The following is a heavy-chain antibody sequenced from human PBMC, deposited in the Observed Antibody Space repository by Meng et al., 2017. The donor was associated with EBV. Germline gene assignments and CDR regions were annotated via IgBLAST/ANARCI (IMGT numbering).Heavy chain of an antibody. CDR1: GYTFTSYD. J-gene: IGHJ5*02. D-gene: IGHD3-3*01. CDR3: ARGVGTIFGVVIKNWFDP. CDR2: MNPNSGNT. V-gene: IGHV1-8*01. Sequence: QGQWGREGAEGKKPGASVKVSCKASGYTFTSYDINWVRQATGQGLEWMGWMNPNSGNTGYAQKFQGRVTMTRNTSISTAYMELSSLRSEDTAVYYCARGVGTIFGVVIKNWFDPWGQGTLVTVSS.